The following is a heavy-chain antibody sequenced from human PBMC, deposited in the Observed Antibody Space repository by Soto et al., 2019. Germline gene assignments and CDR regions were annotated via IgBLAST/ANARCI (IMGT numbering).Heavy chain of an antibody. D-gene: IGHD2-21*02. V-gene: IGHV3-23*01. CDR1: AFTFSSYA. Sequence: EVQLLESGGGLAQPGGSLRLSCAASAFTFSSYAMSWVRQAPGKGLEWVSAVSGSGDSTYYADSVKGRFTISRDNSKNTMYLQMNSTRTQDTAVYYCATGRASDCPGCTPDDWGQGTLVTV. CDR3: ATGRASDCPGCTPDD. J-gene: IGHJ4*02. CDR2: VSGSGDST.